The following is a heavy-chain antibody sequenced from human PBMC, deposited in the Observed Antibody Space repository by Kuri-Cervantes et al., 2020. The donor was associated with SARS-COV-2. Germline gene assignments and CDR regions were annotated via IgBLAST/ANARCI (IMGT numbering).Heavy chain of an antibody. J-gene: IGHJ2*01. CDR3: AREGTGTNWYFDL. D-gene: IGHD3/OR15-3a*01. CDR2: INPDGSYT. Sequence: GESLKISCAASGFTFSGYWIHWVRQAPGKGLVWVSRINPDGSYTNNADSVKGRFTLSRDNAKNMLFLQMNSLRVEDTAVYYCAREGTGTNWYFDLWGRGTLVTVSS. CDR1: GFTFSGYW. V-gene: IGHV3-74*01.